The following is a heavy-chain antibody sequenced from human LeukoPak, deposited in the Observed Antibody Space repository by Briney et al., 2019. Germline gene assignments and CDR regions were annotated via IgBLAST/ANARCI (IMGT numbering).Heavy chain of an antibody. D-gene: IGHD3-22*01. V-gene: IGHV1-2*02. CDR1: GYTFTGYY. Sequence: SVKVSCKASGYTFTGYYMHWVRQAPGQGLEWMGWINPNSGGTNYAQKFQGRVTMTRDTSISTAYMELSRLRSDDTAVYYCARARYYYDSSGTGYWGQGTLVTVSS. CDR3: ARARYYYDSSGTGY. CDR2: INPNSGGT. J-gene: IGHJ4*02.